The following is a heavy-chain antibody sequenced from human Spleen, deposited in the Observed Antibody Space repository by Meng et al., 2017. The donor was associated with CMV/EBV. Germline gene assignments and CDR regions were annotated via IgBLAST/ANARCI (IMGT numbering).Heavy chain of an antibody. J-gene: IGHJ3*02. D-gene: IGHD1-26*01. CDR3: AGGSYSDAFDI. CDR2: ISSSGTTI. Sequence: GESLKISCAASGFTFSDYYMSWIRRAPGKGLEWVSYISSSGTTIYYADSVKGRFTISRDNAKNSLYLEMDSLRAEDTALYYCAGGSYSDAFDIWGQGTMVTVSS. V-gene: IGHV3-11*01. CDR1: GFTFSDYY.